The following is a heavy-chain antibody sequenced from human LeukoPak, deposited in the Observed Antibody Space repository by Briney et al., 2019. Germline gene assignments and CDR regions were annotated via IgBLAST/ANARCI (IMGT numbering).Heavy chain of an antibody. D-gene: IGHD1-1*01. V-gene: IGHV3-11*04. CDR3: ARDTMEPPEYYYYHMDV. J-gene: IGHJ6*03. CDR1: GFTFSDYY. CDR2: ISSSGSTI. Sequence: PGGSLRLSCAASGFTFSDYYMSWIRQAPGKGLEWVSYISSSGSTIYYADSVKGRFTISRDNAKNSLYLQMNSLRAEDTAVYYCARDTMEPPEYYYYHMDVWGKGTTVTVSS.